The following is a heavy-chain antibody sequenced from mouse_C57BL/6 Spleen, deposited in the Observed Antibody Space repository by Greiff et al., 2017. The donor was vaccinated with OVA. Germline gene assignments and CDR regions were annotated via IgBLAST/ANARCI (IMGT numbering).Heavy chain of an antibody. CDR2: IRLKSDNYAT. V-gene: IGHV6-3*01. CDR1: GFTFSNYW. J-gene: IGHJ2*01. D-gene: IGHD1-1*01. Sequence: EVKLMESGGGLVQPGGSMKLSCVASGFTFSNYWMNWVRQSPEKGLEWVAQIRLKSDNYATHYAESVKGRFTISRDDSKSSVYLQMNNLRAEDTGIYYCTGWATVVGFDYWGQGTTLTVSS. CDR3: TGWATVVGFDY.